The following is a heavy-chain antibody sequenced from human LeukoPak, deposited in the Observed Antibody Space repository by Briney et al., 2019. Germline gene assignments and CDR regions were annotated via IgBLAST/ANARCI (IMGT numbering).Heavy chain of an antibody. CDR3: AITWGSGSYYYYYYGMDV. D-gene: IGHD3-10*01. Sequence: HPGGSLTLSCAASGFTFSSYCMHWVRQAPGKGLVWVSFINSDGSSTSYADSVKGRFTISRDNAKNTLYLQMNSLRAEDTAVYYCAITWGSGSYYYYYYGMDVWGQGTTVTVSS. V-gene: IGHV3-74*01. J-gene: IGHJ6*02. CDR1: GFTFSSYC. CDR2: INSDGSST.